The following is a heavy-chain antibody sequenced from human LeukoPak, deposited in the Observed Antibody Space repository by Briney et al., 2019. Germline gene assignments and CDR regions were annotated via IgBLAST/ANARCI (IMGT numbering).Heavy chain of an antibody. CDR1: GFTFSNYY. Sequence: GGSLRLSCAASGFTFSNYYMSWIRQAPGKGLEWVSFISYGAPIYYAESVKGRFTISKDNAKNSLYLQMNSLRAEDTALYHCARNNGMDVWGQGTTVIVSS. V-gene: IGHV3-69-1*02. CDR2: ISYGAPI. J-gene: IGHJ6*02. CDR3: ARNNGMDV.